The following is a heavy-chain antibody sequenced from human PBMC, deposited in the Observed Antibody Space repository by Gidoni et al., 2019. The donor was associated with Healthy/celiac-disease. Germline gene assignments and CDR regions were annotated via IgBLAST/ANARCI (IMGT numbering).Heavy chain of an antibody. J-gene: IGHJ6*03. Sequence: QVQLVQSGAEVKKPGSSVKVSCKASGGTFRSYAISWVRQAPGQGLEWMGGIIPIFGTANYAQKFQGRVTITADESTSTAYMELSSLRSEDTAAYYCASSSGWYGPNYYYYYMDVWGKGTTVTVSS. CDR1: GGTFRSYA. CDR2: IIPIFGTA. D-gene: IGHD6-19*01. CDR3: ASSSGWYGPNYYYYYMDV. V-gene: IGHV1-69*01.